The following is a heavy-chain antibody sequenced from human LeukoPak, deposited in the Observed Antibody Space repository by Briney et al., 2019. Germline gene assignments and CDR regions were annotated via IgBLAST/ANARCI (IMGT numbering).Heavy chain of an antibody. CDR1: GHTFTGYY. CDR2: INPNSGGT. CDR3: ARDLSSSWYTYYGMDV. V-gene: IGHV1-2*02. D-gene: IGHD6-13*01. J-gene: IGHJ6*02. Sequence: ASVKVSCKASGHTFTGYYMHWVPQAPGQGREWMGWINPNSGGTNYAQKFQGRVTMTRDTSISTAYMELSRLRSDDTAVYYCARDLSSSWYTYYGMDVWGQGTTVTVSS.